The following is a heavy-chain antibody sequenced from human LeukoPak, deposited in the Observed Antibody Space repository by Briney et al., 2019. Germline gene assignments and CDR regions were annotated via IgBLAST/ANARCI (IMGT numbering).Heavy chain of an antibody. CDR1: GFTFRNYA. V-gene: IGHV3-23*01. J-gene: IGHJ4*02. CDR2: ISGSGVDT. CDR3: AKHQDWTVTVPDY. D-gene: IGHD4-17*01. Sequence: GGSLRLSCAASGFTFRNYAMSWVRKPPGKGLGWVSTISGSGVDTDYADSVKDRFPISRDNSRNTLYPQMNSLRAEDTAVYYCAKHQDWTVTVPDYWGQGTLVTVSS.